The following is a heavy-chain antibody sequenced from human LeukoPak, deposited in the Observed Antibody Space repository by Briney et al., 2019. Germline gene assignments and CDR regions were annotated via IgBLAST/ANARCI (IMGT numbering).Heavy chain of an antibody. CDR1: GFTFNIYA. J-gene: IGHJ6*02. D-gene: IGHD6-19*01. V-gene: IGHV3-23*01. CDR2: IGGRDNGT. CDR3: ARGESSGGNYYYYGMDV. Sequence: SGGSLRLSCVASGFTFNIYAMGWVRQAPGKGLKWVSTIGGRDNGTYYVDSVKGRFTISRDNSKNTLYLQMNSLTAEDTAIYYCARGESSGGNYYYYGMDVWGQGTTVTVSS.